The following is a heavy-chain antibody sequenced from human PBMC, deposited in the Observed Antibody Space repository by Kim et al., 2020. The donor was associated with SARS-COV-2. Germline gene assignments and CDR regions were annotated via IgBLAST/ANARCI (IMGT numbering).Heavy chain of an antibody. CDR3: ARADSSSSWSEYYYYYYGMDV. V-gene: IGHV3-33*05. Sequence: GGSLRLSCAASGFTFSSYGMHWVRQAPGKGLEWVAVISYDGSNKYYADSVKGRFTISRDNSKNTLYLQMNSLRAEDTAVYYCARADSSSSWSEYYYYYYGMDVWGQGTTVTVSS. D-gene: IGHD6-13*01. CDR1: GFTFSSYG. CDR2: ISYDGSNK. J-gene: IGHJ6*02.